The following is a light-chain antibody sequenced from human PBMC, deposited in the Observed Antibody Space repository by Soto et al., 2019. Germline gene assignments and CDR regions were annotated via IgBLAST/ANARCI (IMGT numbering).Light chain of an antibody. V-gene: IGKV3-15*01. CDR3: QQYNNWPRGT. CDR1: QSVSSN. CDR2: GAS. J-gene: IGKJ1*01. Sequence: EIVMTQSPATLSXXXXXXXXXXXXASQSVSSNLAWYQQKPGQAPRLLIYGASTRATGIPARFSGSGSGTEFTLTISSLQSEDFAVYYCQQYNNWPRGTFGQGTKVDI.